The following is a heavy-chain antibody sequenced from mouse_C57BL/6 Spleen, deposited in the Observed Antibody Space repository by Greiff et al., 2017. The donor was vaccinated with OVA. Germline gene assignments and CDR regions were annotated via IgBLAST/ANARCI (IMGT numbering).Heavy chain of an antibody. CDR3: ARGGYDYDFDY. CDR2: ISSGGSYT. J-gene: IGHJ2*01. CDR1: GFTFSSYG. V-gene: IGHV5-6*01. Sequence: EVKLVESGGDLVKPGGSLKLSCAASGFTFSSYGMSWVRQTPDKRLEWVATISSGGSYTYYPDSVKGRFTISRDNAKNTLYLQMSSLKSEDTAMYYCARGGYDYDFDYWGQGTTLTVSS. D-gene: IGHD2-4*01.